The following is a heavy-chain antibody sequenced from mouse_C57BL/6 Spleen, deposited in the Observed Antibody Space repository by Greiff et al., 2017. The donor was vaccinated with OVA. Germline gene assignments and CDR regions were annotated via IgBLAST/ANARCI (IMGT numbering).Heavy chain of an antibody. D-gene: IGHD3-2*02. J-gene: IGHJ3*01. Sequence: EVPLQQSGPVMVKPGASVKMSCKASGYTFTSYYMNWVKQSQGKSLEWIGVINPYNGGNSYNHKFKGKATLTVDKSSNTAYMELSSLTSEDSAVYYCARWGTAQASFAYWGQGTLVTVSA. CDR3: ARWGTAQASFAY. V-gene: IGHV1-19*01. CDR1: GYTFTSYY. CDR2: INPYNGGN.